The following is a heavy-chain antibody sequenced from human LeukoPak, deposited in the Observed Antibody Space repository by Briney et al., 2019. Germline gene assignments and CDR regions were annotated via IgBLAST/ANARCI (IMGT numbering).Heavy chain of an antibody. CDR1: GGSISSYY. Sequence: SETLSLTCTVSGGSISSYYWSWIRQPPGKGLEWIGYIYYSGSTNYNPSLKSRVTISVDTSKNQFSLKLSSVTAADTAVYYCARWLEGAFDIWGQGTMVTVSS. CDR3: ARWLEGAFDI. CDR2: IYYSGST. V-gene: IGHV4-59*01. J-gene: IGHJ3*02. D-gene: IGHD5-12*01.